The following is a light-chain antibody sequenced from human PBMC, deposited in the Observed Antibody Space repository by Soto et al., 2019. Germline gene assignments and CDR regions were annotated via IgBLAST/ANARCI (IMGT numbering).Light chain of an antibody. CDR1: SSDVGYDNY. V-gene: IGLV2-14*01. J-gene: IGLJ3*02. CDR3: TSHTASSTWV. Sequence: QSVLTQPASVSGSPGQSITISCTGTSSDVGYDNYVSWFQQHPGKAPKLMIYEVSRRPSGVSNRFSGSKSANTASLTISGLQAEDEADYYCTSHTASSTWVFGEGTKLTVL. CDR2: EVS.